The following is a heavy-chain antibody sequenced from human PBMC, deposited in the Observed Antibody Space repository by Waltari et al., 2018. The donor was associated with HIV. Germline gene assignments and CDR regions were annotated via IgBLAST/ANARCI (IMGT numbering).Heavy chain of an antibody. CDR3: ASQTYDSSGYGFGY. D-gene: IGHD3-22*01. J-gene: IGHJ4*02. CDR2: IYSGGST. Sequence: EVQLVETGGGLIQPGGSLRLSCAASGFTVSSNYMSWVRQAPGKGLEWVSVIYSGGSTYYADSVKGRFTISRDNSKNTLYLQMNSLRAEDTAVYYCASQTYDSSGYGFGYWGQGTLVTVSS. CDR1: GFTVSSNY. V-gene: IGHV3-53*02.